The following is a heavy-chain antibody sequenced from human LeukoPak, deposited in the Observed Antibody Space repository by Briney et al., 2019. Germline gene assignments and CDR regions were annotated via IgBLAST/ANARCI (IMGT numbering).Heavy chain of an antibody. J-gene: IGHJ4*02. Sequence: GGSLRLSCAGSGFTFSSYAMSWVRQAPGKGLEWVSGISGGGGSTYYADSVKGRFTISRDNAKNSLYLQMNSLRAEDTAVYYCARDTVRYYGSGSHLDYWGQGTLVTVSS. CDR3: ARDTVRYYGSGSHLDY. CDR1: GFTFSSYA. D-gene: IGHD3-10*01. V-gene: IGHV3-23*01. CDR2: ISGGGGST.